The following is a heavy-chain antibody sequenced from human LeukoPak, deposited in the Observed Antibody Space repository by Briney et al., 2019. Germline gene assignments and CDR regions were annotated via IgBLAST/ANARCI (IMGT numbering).Heavy chain of an antibody. Sequence: ASVKVSCKASGYTFTSYDINWVRQATGQGLEWMGGMNPNSGNTGYAQKFQGRVTMTRNTSISTAYMELSSLRSEDTAVYYCARGRFLRGSSGYHPPGYWGQGTLVSVSS. V-gene: IGHV1-8*01. CDR3: ARGRFLRGSSGYHPPGY. CDR2: MNPNSGNT. J-gene: IGHJ4*02. D-gene: IGHD3-22*01. CDR1: GYTFTSYD.